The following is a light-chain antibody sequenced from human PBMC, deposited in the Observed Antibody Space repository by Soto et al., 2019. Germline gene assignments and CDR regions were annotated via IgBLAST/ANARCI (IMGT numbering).Light chain of an antibody. V-gene: IGKV3-15*01. CDR2: GAS. J-gene: IGKJ1*01. CDR1: QSLSSN. Sequence: EIVMTQSPATLSVSPGEGVTLSCGASQSLSSNLAWYQQKPGRAPRLLIYGASTRATGIPARFSGSASGTEFTLTISSLQSEDSAVYFCQRYSNWPKTFGQGTKVDIK. CDR3: QRYSNWPKT.